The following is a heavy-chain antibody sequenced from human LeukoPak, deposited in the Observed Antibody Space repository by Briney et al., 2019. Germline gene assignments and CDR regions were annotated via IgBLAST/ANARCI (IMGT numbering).Heavy chain of an antibody. CDR1: GGSISSNSYF. V-gene: IGHV4-39*01. CDR2: IHYSGSI. D-gene: IGHD3-10*01. Sequence: PSETLSLTCTVSGGSISSNSYFWGWIRQPPGKGLEWIGIIHYSGSIYYSPSLKSRLSISIDTSKNQFSLKLSSVTAADTAVYYCASQKTLVRGATRFFDSSDIWGQGTVVTVSS. J-gene: IGHJ3*02. CDR3: ASQKTLVRGATRFFDSSDI.